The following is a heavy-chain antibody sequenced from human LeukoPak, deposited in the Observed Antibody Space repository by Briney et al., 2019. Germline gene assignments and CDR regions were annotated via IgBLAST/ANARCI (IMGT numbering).Heavy chain of an antibody. V-gene: IGHV3-23*01. CDR1: GFTFSDYA. CDR2: ISGSAHKI. J-gene: IGHJ6*02. Sequence: GGSLRLSCVVSGFTFSDYAMSWVRQAPEKGLDWVSVISGSAHKIRYADSVKGRFTISRDNSKNTLYLQMNSLRAEDTAVYYCAKESKSNYYQYYGMDVWGQGTTITVSS. CDR3: AKESKSNYYQYYGMDV.